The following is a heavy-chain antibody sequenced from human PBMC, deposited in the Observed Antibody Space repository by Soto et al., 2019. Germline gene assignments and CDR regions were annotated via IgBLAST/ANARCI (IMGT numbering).Heavy chain of an antibody. V-gene: IGHV1-3*01. CDR1: RYSFTTYS. CDR3: ARDPGTGAALRAYHFDY. D-gene: IGHD1-1*01. CDR2: INAGNGDT. J-gene: IGHJ4*02. Sequence: ASVKVSCKASRYSFTTYSLHWVRQAPGQRLEWMGWINAGNGDTKYSEKFQGRVTITRDTSANTAYMELSSLRSEDTSVYYCARDPGTGAALRAYHFDYWGQGTLVTVSS.